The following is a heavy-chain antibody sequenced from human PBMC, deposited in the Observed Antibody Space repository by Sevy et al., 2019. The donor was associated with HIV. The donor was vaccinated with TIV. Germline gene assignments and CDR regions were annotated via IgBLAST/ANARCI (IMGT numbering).Heavy chain of an antibody. Sequence: GGSLRLSCAASGFTFTNYGMHWVRQAPGKGLEWVSGISNSGANTYYADSVRGRFTGSRDNSKNTVYLQLNSMRAEDTAIYYCAKEWTLLSDWYGEFDYWGQGTLVTVSS. D-gene: IGHD6-19*01. J-gene: IGHJ4*02. CDR2: ISNSGANT. V-gene: IGHV3-23*01. CDR3: AKEWTLLSDWYGEFDY. CDR1: GFTFTNYG.